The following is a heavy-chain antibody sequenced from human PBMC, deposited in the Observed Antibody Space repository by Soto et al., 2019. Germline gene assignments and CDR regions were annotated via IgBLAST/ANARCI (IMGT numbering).Heavy chain of an antibody. V-gene: IGHV3-66*01. CDR2: IYSGGST. CDR3: ARGAGSGSCYYYYSGMDV. D-gene: IGHD1-26*01. Sequence: GGSLRLSCAASGFTVSSNYMSWVRQAPGKGLEWVSVIYSGGSTYYADSVKGRFTISRDNSKNTLYLQMNSLRAEDTTVYYCARGAGSGSCYYYYSGMDVWGQGTTVTVSS. J-gene: IGHJ6*02. CDR1: GFTVSSNY.